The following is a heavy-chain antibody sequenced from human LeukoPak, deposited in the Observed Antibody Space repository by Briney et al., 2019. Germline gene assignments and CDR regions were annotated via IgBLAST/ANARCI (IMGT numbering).Heavy chain of an antibody. CDR2: ISSSGNNT. J-gene: IGHJ6*04. V-gene: IGHV3-23*01. CDR1: GFTFGNYA. D-gene: IGHD3-10*02. Sequence: LSGGSLRLSCAASGFTFGNYAMTWVRQAPGRGLEWVSAISSSGNNTYYADSVKGRFTMSRDNSRNTMYLQMNSLRAEDTAVYYCAELGITMIGGVWGKGTTVTISS. CDR3: AELGITMIGGV.